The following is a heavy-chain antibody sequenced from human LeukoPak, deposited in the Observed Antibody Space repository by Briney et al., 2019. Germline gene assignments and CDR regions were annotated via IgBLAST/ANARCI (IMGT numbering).Heavy chain of an antibody. D-gene: IGHD3-22*01. J-gene: IGHJ3*02. CDR1: GGSISSYY. CDR2: IYYSGST. CDR3: ARHSLYYDSSGYPCAFDI. V-gene: IGHV4-59*08. Sequence: SETLSLTCTVSGGSISSYYWSWIRQPAGKGLEWIGYIYYSGSTNYNPSLKSRVTISVDTSKNQFSLKLSSVTAADTAVYYCARHSLYYDSSGYPCAFDIWGQGTMVTVSS.